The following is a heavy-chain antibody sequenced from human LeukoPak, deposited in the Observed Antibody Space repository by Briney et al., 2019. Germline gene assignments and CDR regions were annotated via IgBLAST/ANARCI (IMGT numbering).Heavy chain of an antibody. CDR2: ISSSGSTI. CDR3: ALRIGTAGRGLDP. Sequence: GGSLRLSCAASGFTFSNYEMTWVRQAPGKGLEWISYISSSGSTIYYADSVKGRFTISRDNSKNTLYLQMNSLRAEDTAVYYCALRIGTAGRGLDPWGQGTLVTVSS. CDR1: GFTFSNYE. J-gene: IGHJ5*02. V-gene: IGHV3-48*03. D-gene: IGHD6-13*01.